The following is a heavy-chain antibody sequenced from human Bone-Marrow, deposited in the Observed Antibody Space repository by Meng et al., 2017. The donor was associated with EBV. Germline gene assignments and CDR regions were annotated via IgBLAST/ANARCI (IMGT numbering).Heavy chain of an antibody. D-gene: IGHD3-10*01. CDR3: ARGQSDYYGSLNKRTDY. CDR1: GGPFSGYD. J-gene: IGHJ4*02. V-gene: IGHV4-34*01. Sequence: QGRLTRGGEGSLNPLEPLSLTYPVIGGPFSGYDWSWIRQPPGKGLEWIGEINHSGSTNYNPSLKSRVTISVDPSKNQFSLKLSSVTAADTAVYYCARGQSDYYGSLNKRTDYWGQGTLVTVSS. CDR2: INHSGST.